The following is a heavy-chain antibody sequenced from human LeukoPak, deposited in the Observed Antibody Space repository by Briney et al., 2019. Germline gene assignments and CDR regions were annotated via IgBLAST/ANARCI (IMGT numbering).Heavy chain of an antibody. CDR3: ARGCSTTSCYYWYFDL. CDR1: GFTFSSFE. D-gene: IGHD2-2*01. Sequence: GGSLGLSCAASGFTFSSFEMNWVRQAPGKGLEWVSYISSGGNTIFYADSVKGRFTISRDNAKNSLYLQMNSLRAEDTALYYCARGCSTTSCYYWYFDLWGRGTLVTVSS. J-gene: IGHJ2*01. CDR2: ISSGGNTI. V-gene: IGHV3-48*03.